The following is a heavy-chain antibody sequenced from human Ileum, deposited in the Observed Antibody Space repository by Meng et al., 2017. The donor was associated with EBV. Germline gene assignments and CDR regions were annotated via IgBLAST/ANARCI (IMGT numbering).Heavy chain of an antibody. D-gene: IGHD3-22*01. CDR1: GGSFSGYY. V-gene: IGHV4-34*01. J-gene: IGHJ4*02. CDR2: INHRGGA. CDR3: ASHPGGNSQYYSSGDDY. Sequence: QGQRQQLGPGLFKPSDTLSLTCAVYGGSFSGYYWSWIRQPPGKGLEWIGEINHRGGAFYNPSLKSRVTMSIDTSKNQFSLKLNSVTAADTAVYYCASHPGGNSQYYSSGDDYWGQGALVTVSS.